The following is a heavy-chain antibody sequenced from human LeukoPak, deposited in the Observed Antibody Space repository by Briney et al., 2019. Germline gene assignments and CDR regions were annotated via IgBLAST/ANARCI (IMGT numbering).Heavy chain of an antibody. J-gene: IGHJ3*02. CDR1: GGSISSSY. CDR2: TSHSGST. D-gene: IGHD3-22*01. Sequence: PSETLSLTCTVSGGSISSSYWSWIRPPPGRGLEWIGYTSHSGSTNYKPSLKSRVSISVDTSKNQFSLKLTSVTAADTAMYYCARGYYDARGDSNPFDIWGQGTMVTVSS. CDR3: ARGYYDARGDSNPFDI. V-gene: IGHV4-59*01.